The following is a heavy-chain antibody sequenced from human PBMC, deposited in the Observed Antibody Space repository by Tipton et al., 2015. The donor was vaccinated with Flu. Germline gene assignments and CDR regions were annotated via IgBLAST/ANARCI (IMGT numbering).Heavy chain of an antibody. CDR1: GGSISSGGYS. CDR3: ARSTPIAATGWGMDV. Sequence: LRLSCAVSGGSISSGGYSWIWIRQPPGKGLEWIGYIYHSGSTYYNASLKSRVTISVDRSKNQFSLKLSSVTAADMAVYYCARSTPIAATGWGMDVWGQGTTVTVSS. CDR2: IYHSGST. J-gene: IGHJ6*02. D-gene: IGHD6-13*01. V-gene: IGHV4-30-2*01.